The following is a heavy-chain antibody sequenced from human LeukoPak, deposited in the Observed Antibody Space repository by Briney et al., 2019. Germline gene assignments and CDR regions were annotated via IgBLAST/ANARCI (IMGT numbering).Heavy chain of an antibody. CDR3: ARLQWNYYYYYMDV. CDR2: ISSSGSTI. V-gene: IGHV3-11*04. Sequence: GGSLRLSCAASGFTFSDYYMSWIRQAPGKGLEWVSYISSSGSTIYYADSVKGRFTISRDNAKNSLYLQMNSLRAEDTAVYYCARLQWNYYYYYMDVWGKGTTVTVSS. J-gene: IGHJ6*03. D-gene: IGHD2-8*01. CDR1: GFTFSDYY.